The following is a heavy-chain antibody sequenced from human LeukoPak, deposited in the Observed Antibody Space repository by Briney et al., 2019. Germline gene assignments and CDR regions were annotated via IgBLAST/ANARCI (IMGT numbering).Heavy chain of an antibody. CDR1: GGSISTYY. V-gene: IGHV4-59*12. J-gene: IGHJ4*02. CDR2: IFYSGST. CDR3: AREGPAVADEYYFDY. Sequence: SETLSLTCTVSGGSISTYYWSWIRQPPGKGLEWIGYIFYSGSTNHNPSLKSRVTISVDTSKNQFSLKLSSVTAADTAVYYCAREGPAVADEYYFDYWGQGTLVTVSS. D-gene: IGHD6-19*01.